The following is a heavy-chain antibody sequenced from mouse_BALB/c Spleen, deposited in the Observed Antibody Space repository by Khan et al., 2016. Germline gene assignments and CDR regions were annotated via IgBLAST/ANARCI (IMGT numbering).Heavy chain of an antibody. CDR3: ARSPYDYDVGFAY. V-gene: IGHV14-3*02. D-gene: IGHD2-4*01. CDR2: IDPANGNT. CDR1: AFNIIDTY. Sequence: VQLQQSGAELVRSGASVKLSCTASAFNIIDTYMHWVKQRPEQGLEWIGRIDPANGNTKYDPKFQGKATITADTSSNTAYLQLSSLTSEDTAVYYCARSPYDYDVGFAYWGQGTLVTVSA. J-gene: IGHJ3*01.